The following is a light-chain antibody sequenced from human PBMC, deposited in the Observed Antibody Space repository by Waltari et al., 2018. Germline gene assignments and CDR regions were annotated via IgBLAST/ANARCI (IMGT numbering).Light chain of an antibody. V-gene: IGLV2-14*01. J-gene: IGLJ2*01. Sequence: QSALTQPASVSGSPGQSITISCPGTSGDVGVENYVPWYQQHPGKAPKLIIYDVSNRPSGVSNSFSASKSGNTASLTISGLQAEDEGDYYCSSYASVSSLVFGGGTRLTVL. CDR1: SGDVGVENY. CDR3: SSYASVSSLV. CDR2: DVS.